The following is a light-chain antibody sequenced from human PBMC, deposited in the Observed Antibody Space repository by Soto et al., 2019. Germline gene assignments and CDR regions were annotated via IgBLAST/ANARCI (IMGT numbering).Light chain of an antibody. CDR2: EVS. CDR1: SSDVGGYNF. Sequence: QSVLTQPPSASGSPGQSVTISCTGTSSDVGGYNFVSWYQQHPGKAPTLMIYEVSERPSGVPDRFSGSKSGNTASLTVSGLQAEDEADYYWSSYAGSNIVVFGGGTKLTVL. CDR3: SSYAGSNIVV. V-gene: IGLV2-8*01. J-gene: IGLJ2*01.